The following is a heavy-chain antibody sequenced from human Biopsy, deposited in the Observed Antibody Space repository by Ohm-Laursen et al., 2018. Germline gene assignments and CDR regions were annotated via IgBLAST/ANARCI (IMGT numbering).Heavy chain of an antibody. CDR1: GGTFTKHA. V-gene: IGHV1-69*06. Sequence: ASSVKVSCNASGGTFTKHAVGWVRQAPGQGLEWVGSSIPLFNTANYADKFQGRVTLTADKSTTTAYMELSSLRSEDTAIYYCARFPLGAYDDSGSYRAVEHWYFDLWGRGTLVTVSS. CDR2: SIPLFNTA. D-gene: IGHD3-22*01. CDR3: ARFPLGAYDDSGSYRAVEHWYFDL. J-gene: IGHJ2*01.